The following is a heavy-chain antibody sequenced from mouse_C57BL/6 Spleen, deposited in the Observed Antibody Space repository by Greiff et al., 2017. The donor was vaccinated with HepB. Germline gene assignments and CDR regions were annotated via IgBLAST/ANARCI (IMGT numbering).Heavy chain of an antibody. J-gene: IGHJ3*01. V-gene: IGHV1-15*01. D-gene: IGHD1-1*01. CDR1: GYTFTDYE. CDR3: TRGGITTISWDY. Sequence: VQLQQSGAELVRPGASVTLSCKASGYTFTDYEMHWVKQTPVHGLEWIGAIDPETGGTAYNQKFKGKAILTADKSSSTAYMELRSLTSEDSAVYYCTRGGITTISWDYWGQGTLVTVSA. CDR2: IDPETGGT.